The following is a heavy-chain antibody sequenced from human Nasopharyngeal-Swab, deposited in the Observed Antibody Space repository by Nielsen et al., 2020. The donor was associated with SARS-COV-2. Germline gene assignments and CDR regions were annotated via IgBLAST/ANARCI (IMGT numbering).Heavy chain of an antibody. CDR1: GFTFSSYE. Sequence: GGSLRLSCAASGFTFSSYEMNWVRQAPGKGLEWVSYISSSGSTIYYAESVKGRFTISRDNAKNSLYLQMNSLRAEDTAVYYCARDLRDYGDYGYYYYYMDVWGKGTTVTVSS. J-gene: IGHJ6*03. CDR2: ISSSGSTI. V-gene: IGHV3-48*03. D-gene: IGHD4-17*01. CDR3: ARDLRDYGDYGYYYYYMDV.